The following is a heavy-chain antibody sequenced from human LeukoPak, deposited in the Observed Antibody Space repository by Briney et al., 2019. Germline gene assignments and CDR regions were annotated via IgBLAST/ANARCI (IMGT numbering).Heavy chain of an antibody. CDR1: GGSISSYY. CDR3: ARGSEDFYYMDV. Sequence: PETLSLTCTVSGGSISSYYWSWIRQPPGKGLEWIGYIYYSGSTNYNPSLKSRVTISVDTSKNQFSLKLSSVTAADTAVYYCARGSEDFYYMDVWGKGTTVTISS. CDR2: IYYSGST. J-gene: IGHJ6*03. V-gene: IGHV4-59*01.